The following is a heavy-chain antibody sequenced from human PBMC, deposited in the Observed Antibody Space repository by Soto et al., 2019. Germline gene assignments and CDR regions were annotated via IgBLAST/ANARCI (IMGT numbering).Heavy chain of an antibody. CDR1: GFTFSSYA. V-gene: IGHV3-23*01. J-gene: IGHJ3*02. D-gene: IGHD3-10*01. CDR3: GNRQIDPTYRSFITMVRGTERAFDI. CDR2: ISGSGGST. Sequence: GGSLRLSCAASGFTFSSYAMSWVRQAPGKGLEWVSAISGSGGSTYYADSVKGRFTISRYNSKNRLYLQMNSLRAEDTAVYYCGNRQIDPTYRSFITMVRGTERAFDIWGQGTMVTVSS.